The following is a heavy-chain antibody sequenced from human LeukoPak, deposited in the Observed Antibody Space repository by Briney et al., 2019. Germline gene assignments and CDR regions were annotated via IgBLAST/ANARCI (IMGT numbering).Heavy chain of an antibody. V-gene: IGHV4-4*07. J-gene: IGHJ3*01. CDR2: IHATGTT. Sequence: SETLSLTCTVSGGSITHSYWSWIRRSAGTGMEWIGRIHATGTTNYNPSFKSRVSMSLDMPTSQFSLTLSAVTVADTATYYCARIFDRDVWGQGALVTVSP. CDR1: GGSITHSY. CDR3: ARIFDRDV. D-gene: IGHD3-22*01.